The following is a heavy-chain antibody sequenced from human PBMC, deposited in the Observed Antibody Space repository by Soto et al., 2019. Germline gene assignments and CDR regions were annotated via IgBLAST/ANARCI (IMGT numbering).Heavy chain of an antibody. Sequence: PSETLSLACAVYGGSGGSFSGYYWSWIRQPPGKGLEWIGYIYYSGSTNYNPSLKSRVTISVDTSKNQFSLKLSSVTAADTAVYYCARYAAGYSSDWYYFDYWGQGTLVTSPQ. V-gene: IGHV4-59*02. D-gene: IGHD6-19*01. CDR2: IYYSGST. CDR1: GGSGGSFSGYY. J-gene: IGHJ4*02. CDR3: ARYAAGYSSDWYYFDY.